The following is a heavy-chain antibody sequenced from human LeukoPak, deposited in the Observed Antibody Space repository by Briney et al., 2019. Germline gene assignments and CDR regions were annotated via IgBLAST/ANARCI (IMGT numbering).Heavy chain of an antibody. J-gene: IGHJ3*02. CDR1: GFTFSSFG. CDR2: IWYDGSDK. CDR3: AREQWLFGAFDI. D-gene: IGHD6-19*01. Sequence: GGSLRLSCAASGFTFSSFGMHWVRQAPGKGLEWVALIWYDGSDKYYADSVKGRFTISRDNSENTLYLQMNSLRAEDTAVYYCAREQWLFGAFDIWGQGTMVTVSS. V-gene: IGHV3-33*01.